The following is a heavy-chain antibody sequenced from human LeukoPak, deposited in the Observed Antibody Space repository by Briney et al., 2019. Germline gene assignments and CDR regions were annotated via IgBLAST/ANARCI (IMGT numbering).Heavy chain of an antibody. CDR2: ISGSGGTT. CDR3: ARGLQEYTYGFDY. CDR1: GFTFSSYA. Sequence: GGSLRLSCAASGFTFSSYAMTWVRQAPGKGLEWVSSISGSGGTTYYADSVKGRFTISRDNSRNTLYLQMNSLRADDTAVYYCARGLQEYTYGFDYWGQGTLVTVSS. J-gene: IGHJ4*02. V-gene: IGHV3-23*01. D-gene: IGHD5-18*01.